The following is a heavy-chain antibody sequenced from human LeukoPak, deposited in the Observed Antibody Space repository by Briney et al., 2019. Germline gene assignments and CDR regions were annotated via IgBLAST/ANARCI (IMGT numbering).Heavy chain of an antibody. CDR1: GFTFSSYS. CDR2: ISSSSSYI. J-gene: IGHJ4*02. V-gene: IGHV3-21*01. D-gene: IGHD3-22*01. Sequence: SGGSLRLSCAASGFTFSSYSMNWVRQAPGKGLEWVSSISSSSSYIYYADSVKGRFTISRDNAKNSLYLQMNRLRAEDTAVYYCARDDSSGYRTFDYWGQGTLVTVSS. CDR3: ARDDSSGYRTFDY.